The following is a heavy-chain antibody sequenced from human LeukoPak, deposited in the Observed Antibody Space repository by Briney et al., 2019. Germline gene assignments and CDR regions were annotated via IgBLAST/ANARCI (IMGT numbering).Heavy chain of an antibody. CDR1: GGPIRSYY. Sequence: SETLSLTCTVSGGPIRSYYWSWSRQPPGKGLEWIGYIYYSGSTNYNPSLKSRVSISVDTSKNPFSLKPSSLTAADTAVDYCARTGSTVTMLYPFAHWGQGTLVTVST. V-gene: IGHV4-59*01. CDR3: ARTGSTVTMLYPFAH. CDR2: IYYSGST. J-gene: IGHJ4*02. D-gene: IGHD4-17*01.